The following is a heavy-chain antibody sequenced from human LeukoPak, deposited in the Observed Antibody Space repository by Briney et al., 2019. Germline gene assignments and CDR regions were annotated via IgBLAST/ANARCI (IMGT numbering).Heavy chain of an antibody. V-gene: IGHV1-18*01. D-gene: IGHD2-21*01. CDR1: GYTFTSYG. J-gene: IGHJ4*02. CDR3: ARLWVTLTNRYYFDY. Sequence: GASVKVSCKASGYTFTSYGISWVRQAPGQGLECMGWISAYNGNTNYAQKLQGRVTMTTDTSTSTAYMELRSLRSDDTAVYCCARLWVTLTNRYYFDYWGQGTLVTVSS. CDR2: ISAYNGNT.